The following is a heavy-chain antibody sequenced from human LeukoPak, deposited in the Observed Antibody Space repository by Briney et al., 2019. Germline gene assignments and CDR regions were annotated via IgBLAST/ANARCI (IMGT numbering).Heavy chain of an antibody. D-gene: IGHD6-19*01. V-gene: IGHV1-2*02. CDR3: ASHSSGWYEYYFDY. CDR2: INPNGGGT. J-gene: IGHJ4*02. Sequence: ASLKVSCKAPGYTFTLYNMHSVRQAPGQGIEWMGWINPNGGGTNYAQKVQGRVTMTRDTTINTAYMELRRLRSDDAAVYSCASHSSGWYEYYFDYWGQGTLVTVSS. CDR1: GYTFTLYN.